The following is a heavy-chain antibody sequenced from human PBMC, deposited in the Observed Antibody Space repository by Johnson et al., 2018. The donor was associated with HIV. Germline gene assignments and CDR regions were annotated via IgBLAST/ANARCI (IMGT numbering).Heavy chain of an antibody. CDR1: GFTFDDYA. CDR3: AKGEGQWLVGDAFDI. V-gene: IGHV3-9*01. D-gene: IGHD6-19*01. Sequence: VQLVESGGGLVQPGRSLRLSCAASGFTFDDYAMHWVRQAPGKGLEWVSGISWNSGSIGYADSVKGRFTISRDNAKNSLYLQMNSLRAEDTALYYCAKGEGQWLVGDAFDIWGQGTMVTVSS. J-gene: IGHJ3*02. CDR2: ISWNSGSI.